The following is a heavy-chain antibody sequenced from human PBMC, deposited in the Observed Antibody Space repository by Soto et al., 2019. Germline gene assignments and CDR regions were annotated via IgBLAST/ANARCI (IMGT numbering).Heavy chain of an antibody. CDR2: IKQDESEK. CDR3: ARDFGYCRGGNCYAVLDS. V-gene: IGHV3-7*01. D-gene: IGHD2-15*01. CDR1: GFSFSTYW. Sequence: PGGSLRLSCAASGFSFSTYWMAWVRQTPGRGPEWVAHIKQDESEKYYVDSVKGRFTISRDNARNLLFLQMNSLRAEDSAVYYCARDFGYCRGGNCYAVLDSWGLGTVVTVSS. J-gene: IGHJ4*02.